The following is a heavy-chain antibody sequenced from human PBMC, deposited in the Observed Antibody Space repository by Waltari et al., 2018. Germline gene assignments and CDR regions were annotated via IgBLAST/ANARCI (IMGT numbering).Heavy chain of an antibody. D-gene: IGHD3-3*01. V-gene: IGHV4-39*01. CDR1: GGSISSSSYY. CDR3: ASAVLRFLEWSAY. CDR2: IYYSGST. Sequence: QLQLQESGPGLVKPSETLSLTCTVSGGSISSSSYYWGWIRQPPGKGLAWIGSIYYSGSTYYNPSLKSRVTISVDTSKNQFSLKLSSVTAADTAVYYCASAVLRFLEWSAYWGQGTLVTVSS. J-gene: IGHJ4*02.